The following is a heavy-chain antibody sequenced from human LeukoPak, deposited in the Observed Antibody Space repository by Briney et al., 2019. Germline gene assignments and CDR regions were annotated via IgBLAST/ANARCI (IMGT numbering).Heavy chain of an antibody. CDR2: ISSSSDTI. CDR3: ARVPDIAAAGNWFDP. J-gene: IGHJ5*02. CDR1: GFTFDDYA. D-gene: IGHD6-13*01. Sequence: PGRSLRLSCAASGFTFDDYAMHWVRQAPGKGLEWVSYISSSSDTIYYGDSVEGRFTISRDNAKNSLYLQMNSPRAEDTAVYYCARVPDIAAAGNWFDPWGQGALVTVSS. V-gene: IGHV3-48*04.